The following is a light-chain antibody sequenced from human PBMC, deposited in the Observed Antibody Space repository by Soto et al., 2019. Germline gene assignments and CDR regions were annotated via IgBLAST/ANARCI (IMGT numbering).Light chain of an antibody. CDR3: QQYTGPPTT. Sequence: IVLTQSPGTLSLSPWERTTLSCRASQSISRYLAWYQQKPGQGPRLLIYGASSRATGTPDRFSGSGSGTDFTLTINRLEPEDSAVYFCQQYTGPPTTFGQGTRLEIK. CDR1: QSISRY. V-gene: IGKV3-20*01. J-gene: IGKJ5*01. CDR2: GAS.